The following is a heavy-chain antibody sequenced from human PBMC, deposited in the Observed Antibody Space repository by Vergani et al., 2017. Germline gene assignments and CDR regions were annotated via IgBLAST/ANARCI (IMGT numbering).Heavy chain of an antibody. J-gene: IGHJ4*02. CDR3: ARTGDIVVVVAATDYFDY. CDR1: GYTFTSYG. D-gene: IGHD2-15*01. Sequence: QVQLVQSGAEVKKPGSSVKVSCKASGYTFTSYGISWVRQAPGQGLEWMGWISAYNGNTNYAQKLQGRVTMTTDTSTSTAYMELRSLRSDDTAVYYCARTGDIVVVVAATDYFDYWGQGTLVTVSS. V-gene: IGHV1-18*01. CDR2: ISAYNGNT.